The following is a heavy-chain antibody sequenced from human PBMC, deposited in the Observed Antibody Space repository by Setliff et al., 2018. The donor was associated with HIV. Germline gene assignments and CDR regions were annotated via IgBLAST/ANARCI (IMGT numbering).Heavy chain of an antibody. CDR2: VYYTGKT. Sequence: SEPLSLPCSVSGDSISSGSYFWGWIRQTPGKGLEWIGYVYYTGKTYYNPSLESRISMSVDTSKNQFSLKLTSVTAADTAIYYCARDLTSNSNCFEPWGQGTQVTVSS. D-gene: IGHD4-4*01. CDR1: GDSISSGSYF. V-gene: IGHV4-31*02. J-gene: IGHJ5*02. CDR3: ARDLTSNSNCFEP.